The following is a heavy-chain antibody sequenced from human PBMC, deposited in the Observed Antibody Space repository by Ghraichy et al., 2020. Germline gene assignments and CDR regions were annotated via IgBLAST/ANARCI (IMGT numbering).Heavy chain of an antibody. V-gene: IGHV4-30-4*02. J-gene: IGHJ4*02. CDR2: IYYSGST. D-gene: IGHD3-10*01. Sequence: SETLPLTCTVSGGSISSGDYYWSWIRQPPGKGLEWIGYIYYSGSTYYNPSLKSRVTISVDTSKNQFSLKLSSVTAADTAVYYCARIVRVQGVADYWGQGTLVTVSS. CDR1: GGSISSGDYY. CDR3: ARIVRVQGVADY.